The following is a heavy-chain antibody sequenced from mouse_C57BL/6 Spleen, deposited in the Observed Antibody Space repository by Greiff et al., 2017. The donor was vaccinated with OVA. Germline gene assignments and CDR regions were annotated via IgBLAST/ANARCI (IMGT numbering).Heavy chain of an antibody. D-gene: IGHD2-1*01. Sequence: EVKLQQSGPELVKPGASVKIPCKASGYTFTDYNMDWVKQSHGKSLEWIGDINPNNGGTIYNQKFKGKATLTVDKSSSTAYMELRSLTSEDTAVYYCARGIYYGNYFDYWGQGSTLTVSS. CDR1: GYTFTDYN. V-gene: IGHV1-18*01. CDR3: ARGIYYGNYFDY. CDR2: INPNNGGT. J-gene: IGHJ2*01.